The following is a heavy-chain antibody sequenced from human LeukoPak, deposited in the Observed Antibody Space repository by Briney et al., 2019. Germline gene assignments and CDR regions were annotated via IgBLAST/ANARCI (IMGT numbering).Heavy chain of an antibody. J-gene: IGHJ4*02. D-gene: IGHD2-15*01. CDR3: ARVVNKYCSGGSCYFDY. CDR2: ISGSGGST. Sequence: GGSLRLSCAASGFTFSSYAMSWVRQAPGKGLEWVSAISGSGGSTYYADSVKGRFTISRDNSKNTLYLQMNSLRAEDTAVYYCARVVNKYCSGGSCYFDYWGQGTLVTVSS. V-gene: IGHV3-23*01. CDR1: GFTFSSYA.